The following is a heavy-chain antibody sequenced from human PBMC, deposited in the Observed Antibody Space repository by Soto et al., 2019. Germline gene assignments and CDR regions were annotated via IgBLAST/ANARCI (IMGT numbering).Heavy chain of an antibody. CDR3: ARDRGIAAAGDDY. CDR1: GFTFSSYS. D-gene: IGHD6-13*01. CDR2: ISSSSYI. Sequence: GGSLRLSCAASGFTFSSYSMNWVRQAPGKGLEWVSSISSSSYIYYADSVKGRFTISRDNAKNSLYLQMNSLRAEDTAVYYCARDRGIAAAGDDYWGQGTLVTVSS. V-gene: IGHV3-21*01. J-gene: IGHJ4*02.